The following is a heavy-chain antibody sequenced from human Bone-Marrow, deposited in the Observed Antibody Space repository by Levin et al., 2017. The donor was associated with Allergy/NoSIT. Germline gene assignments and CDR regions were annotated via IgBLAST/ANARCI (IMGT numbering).Heavy chain of an antibody. CDR1: GFTFRDHS. V-gene: IGHV3-48*01. CDR3: VRDGSGFAN. Sequence: ASVKVSCEASGFTFRDHSFNWVRQAPERGLEWVAYISSGATTLTYADSVKGRFSVSRDNGKNSVYLQMNTLRADDTALYFCVRDGSGFANWGQGTQVIVSS. CDR2: ISSGATTL. D-gene: IGHD6-19*01. J-gene: IGHJ4*02.